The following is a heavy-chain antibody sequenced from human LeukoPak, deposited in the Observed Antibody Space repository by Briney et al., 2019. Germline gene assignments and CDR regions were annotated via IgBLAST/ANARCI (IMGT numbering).Heavy chain of an antibody. CDR3: ARDLSGVAGYTYGRGIDY. Sequence: GGSLRLSCAASGFTFSSYAMHWVRQAPGKGLEWVALISYDGSNKYYADSVKARFIISRDNSKNTLYLQMNSLRAEDTAVYYCARDLSGVAGYTYGRGIDYWGQGTLVTVSS. D-gene: IGHD5-18*01. CDR1: GFTFSSYA. J-gene: IGHJ4*02. V-gene: IGHV3-30*04. CDR2: ISYDGSNK.